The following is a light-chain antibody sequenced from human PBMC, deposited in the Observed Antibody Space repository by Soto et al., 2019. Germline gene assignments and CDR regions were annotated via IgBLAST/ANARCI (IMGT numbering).Light chain of an antibody. J-gene: IGLJ1*01. Sequence: QPALTQPASVSGSPGQSITISCTGTSSDVGGYNFVSWYQQHPGRAPKLLIYEVSRRPSGVSNRFSGSKSGDTASLTISGLQAEDEADYYCSSYGGNSRQVFGTGTKVTVL. CDR2: EVS. CDR3: SSYGGNSRQV. V-gene: IGLV2-14*01. CDR1: SSDVGGYNF.